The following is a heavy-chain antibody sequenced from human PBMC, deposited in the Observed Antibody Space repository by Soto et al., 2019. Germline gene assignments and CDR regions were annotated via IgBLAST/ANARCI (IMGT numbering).Heavy chain of an antibody. Sequence: SETLSLTCAVYGGSFSGYYWSWIRQPPGKGLEWIGEINHSGSTNYNPSLKSRVTISVDTSKNQFSLKLSSVTAADTAVYYCATVNAMGRITIFGVVIGPRGDYYYGMDVWGQGTTVTVSS. D-gene: IGHD3-3*01. CDR2: INHSGST. V-gene: IGHV4-34*01. CDR3: ATVNAMGRITIFGVVIGPRGDYYYGMDV. J-gene: IGHJ6*02. CDR1: GGSFSGYY.